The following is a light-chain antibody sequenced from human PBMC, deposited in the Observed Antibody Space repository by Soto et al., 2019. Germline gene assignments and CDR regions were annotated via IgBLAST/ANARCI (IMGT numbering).Light chain of an antibody. V-gene: IGKV1-39*01. CDR1: QTITMY. J-gene: IGKJ5*01. Sequence: DNQMTQSPSSLSASLGDRATISCRSSQTITMYVNWFQQKPGKAPRPLIYATSSLQSGVPPRFSGSVSETDFTLTISRLQPEDSATYYCQQSYSTPPTFGQGTRLEI. CDR3: QQSYSTPPT. CDR2: ATS.